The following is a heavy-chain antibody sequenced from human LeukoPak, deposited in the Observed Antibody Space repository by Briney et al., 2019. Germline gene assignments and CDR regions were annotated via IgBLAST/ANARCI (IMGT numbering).Heavy chain of an antibody. CDR2: ISGSGSTT. CDR1: GFTFSSYA. Sequence: GGSLRLSCAASGFTFSSYAMSWVRQAPGKGLEWVSGISGSGSTTYYADSVKGRFTISRDNSKNTLYLQMSSLRAEDTAVYYCAAIYCGSTSCYAFDHWGQGTLVTVSS. J-gene: IGHJ4*02. V-gene: IGHV3-23*01. CDR3: AAIYCGSTSCYAFDH. D-gene: IGHD2-2*01.